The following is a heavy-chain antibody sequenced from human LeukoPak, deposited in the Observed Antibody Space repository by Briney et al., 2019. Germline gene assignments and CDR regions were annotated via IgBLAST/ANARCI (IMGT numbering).Heavy chain of an antibody. Sequence: SETLSLTCTVSGGSISSSSYYWGWIRQPPGKGLEWIGSIYYSGSTYYNPSLKSRVTISVDTSKNQFSLKLSSVTAADTAVYYCARERQYYMDVWGKGTTVTASS. J-gene: IGHJ6*03. CDR1: GGSISSSSYY. CDR3: ARERQYYMDV. V-gene: IGHV4-39*02. CDR2: IYYSGST.